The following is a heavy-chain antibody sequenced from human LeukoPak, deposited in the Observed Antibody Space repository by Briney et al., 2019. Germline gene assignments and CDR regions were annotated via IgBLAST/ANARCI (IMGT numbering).Heavy chain of an antibody. J-gene: IGHJ5*02. Sequence: ASVKVSCKASGYTFTSYDINWVRQATGQGLEWMGWMNPNSGNTGYAQKFQGRVTMTRNTSISTAYMELSSLRSDDTAVYYCARRGSGTDSWVDWFDPWGQGTLVTVSS. V-gene: IGHV1-8*01. D-gene: IGHD3-10*01. CDR3: ARRGSGTDSWVDWFDP. CDR1: GYTFTSYD. CDR2: MNPNSGNT.